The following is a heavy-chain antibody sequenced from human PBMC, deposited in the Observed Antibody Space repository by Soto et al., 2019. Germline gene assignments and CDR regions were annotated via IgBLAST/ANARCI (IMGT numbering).Heavy chain of an antibody. J-gene: IGHJ5*02. CDR1: GGSFSGYY. D-gene: IGHD2-15*01. V-gene: IGHV4-34*01. CDR3: ARATQDRYCSGGSCYSAWFDP. CDR2: ISHSGST. Sequence: PSETLSLTCAVYGGSFSGYYWSWIRQPPGKGLEWIGEISHSGSTNYNPSLKSRVTISVDTSKNQFSLKLSSVTAADTAVYYCARATQDRYCSGGSCYSAWFDPWGQGTLVTVSS.